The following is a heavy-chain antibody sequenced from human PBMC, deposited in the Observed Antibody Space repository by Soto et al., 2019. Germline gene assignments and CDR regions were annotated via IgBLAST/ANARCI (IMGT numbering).Heavy chain of an antibody. CDR3: ARGVYGSGTYYTGPSAFDI. CDR1: GGTLSDHG. V-gene: IGHV1-69*06. CDR2: TIPVFNTA. D-gene: IGHD3-10*01. Sequence: QVQLEQSGAEVKKPGSSVKISCKASGGTLSDHGVSWLRQAPGQGLEWVGGTIPVFNTAKYAPKFQGRVTIAADKYTNIAYMELGSLRSDDTAFYYCARGVYGSGTYYTGPSAFDIWGQGTLVIVSS. J-gene: IGHJ3*02.